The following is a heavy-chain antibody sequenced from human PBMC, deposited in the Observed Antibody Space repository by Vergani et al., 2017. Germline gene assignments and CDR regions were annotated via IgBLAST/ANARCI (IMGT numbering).Heavy chain of an antibody. J-gene: IGHJ5*02. Sequence: QVQLVQSGAEVKKPGSSVKVFCKASGGTFSSYATSWVRQAPGQGLEWMGSIIPIFGTANYAQKFQGRGTITADESTGTAYMEQSRLKSEDTAVYYCARDRVVIAAGTTTISKDNWFDPWGQGTLVTVSS. CDR3: ARDRVVIAAGTTTISKDNWFDP. V-gene: IGHV1-69*13. CDR2: IIPIFGTA. D-gene: IGHD6-13*01. CDR1: GGTFSSYA.